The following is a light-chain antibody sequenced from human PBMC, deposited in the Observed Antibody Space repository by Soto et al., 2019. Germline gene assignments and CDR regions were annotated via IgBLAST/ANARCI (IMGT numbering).Light chain of an antibody. CDR3: QQTYSVPLS. Sequence: DIQMTQSPSSLSASVGDRVTISCRASQTIATSLCWFQQKPGEAPKFLIYGASNLQSGVPSRFTGSGSDTDFTLTITSMQPEDFANYYCQQTYSVPLSFGGGTKVDIK. CDR1: QTIATS. J-gene: IGKJ4*01. V-gene: IGKV1-39*01. CDR2: GAS.